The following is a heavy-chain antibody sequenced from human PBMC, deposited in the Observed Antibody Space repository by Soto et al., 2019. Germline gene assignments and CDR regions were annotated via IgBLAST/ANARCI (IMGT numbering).Heavy chain of an antibody. J-gene: IGHJ6*02. V-gene: IGHV3-48*01. D-gene: IGHD6-13*01. CDR2: ISSSGSII. CDR1: GFTFSSYN. Sequence: EVQLVESGGGLEQPGGSLRLSCAASGFTFSSYNMNWVRQSPGKGLEWVSYISSSGSIIYYADSVKGRFTVSRDEAKNSLYLQMNSLRVEDTAVYYCARDAGIALTGNYYGMDVWGQGNTVTVSS. CDR3: ARDAGIALTGNYYGMDV.